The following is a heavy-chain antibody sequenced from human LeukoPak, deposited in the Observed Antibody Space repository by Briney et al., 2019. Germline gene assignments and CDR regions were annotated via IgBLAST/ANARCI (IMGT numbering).Heavy chain of an antibody. V-gene: IGHV4-39*07. CDR2: IHYSGST. CDR3: ARALSSGWADTFDI. D-gene: IGHD6-19*01. CDR1: GVSISSSNHH. Sequence: PSETLSLTCTVSGVSISSSNHHWGWIRQPPGKGLEWIGNIHYSGSTYYNPSLKSRVTISVDTSKNQFSLKVRSVTAADTAVYYCARALSSGWADTFDIWGQGTMVTVSS. J-gene: IGHJ3*02.